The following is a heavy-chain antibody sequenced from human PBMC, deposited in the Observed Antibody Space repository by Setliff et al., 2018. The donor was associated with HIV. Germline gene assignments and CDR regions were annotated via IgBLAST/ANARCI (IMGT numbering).Heavy chain of an antibody. V-gene: IGHV1-69*10. J-gene: IGHJ4*02. D-gene: IGHD1-1*01. Sequence: ASVKVSCKAYGGTFSSYAITWVRQAPGQGLECMGGIIPMLGITNYAQRFQGRPTITADEYTGTAYMELSSLRSEDTAVYYCATRGRDLGFDYWGQGTLVTVSS. CDR2: IIPMLGIT. CDR3: ATRGRDLGFDY. CDR1: GGTFSSYA.